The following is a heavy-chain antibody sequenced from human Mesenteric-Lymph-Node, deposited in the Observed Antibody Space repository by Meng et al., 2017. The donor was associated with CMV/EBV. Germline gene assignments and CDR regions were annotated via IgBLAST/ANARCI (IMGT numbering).Heavy chain of an antibody. D-gene: IGHD6-6*01. Sequence: SGYTFPSYGISWVRQAPGQGLEWMGWISAYHGNTNYAQKLQGRVTMTTDTSTSTAYMELRSLRSDDTAVYYCARGSVISSIAASADYWGQGTLVTVSS. J-gene: IGHJ4*02. CDR3: ARGSVISSIAASADY. V-gene: IGHV1-18*04. CDR1: GYTFPSYG. CDR2: ISAYHGNT.